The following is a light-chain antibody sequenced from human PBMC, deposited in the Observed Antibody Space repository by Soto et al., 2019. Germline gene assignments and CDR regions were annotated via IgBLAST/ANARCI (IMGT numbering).Light chain of an antibody. Sequence: QSALTQAAPVSGSPGQPITISCTGTSSDVGGYNYVSWYQQQPGKAPKLIIYEVGNRPSGVSNRFSGSKSGNTASLTISGLQAEDEADYYCSSYTSTTPVVFGGGTKLTVL. J-gene: IGLJ3*02. CDR3: SSYTSTTPVV. V-gene: IGLV2-14*01. CDR1: SSDVGGYNY. CDR2: EVG.